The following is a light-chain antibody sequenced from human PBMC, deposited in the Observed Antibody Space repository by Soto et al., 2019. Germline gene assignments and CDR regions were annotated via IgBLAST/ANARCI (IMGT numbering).Light chain of an antibody. V-gene: IGKV3-15*01. J-gene: IGKJ2*01. CDR1: QSVRSN. Sequence: EIVMTQSPGTLSVSPGEGATLSCRASQSVRSNLAWYQQKPGQAPRLLIYGASTRATDIPDRFNGSGSGTEFTLTISSLQSEDFAVYYCQQYDNWPPAYTFGQGTKLEIK. CDR3: QQYDNWPPAYT. CDR2: GAS.